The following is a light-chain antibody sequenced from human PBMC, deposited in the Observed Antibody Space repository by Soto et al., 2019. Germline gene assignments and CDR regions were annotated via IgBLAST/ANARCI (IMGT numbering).Light chain of an antibody. CDR3: QHYNSYSEA. J-gene: IGKJ1*01. CDR2: AAS. Sequence: DIQMTQSPSSPSASVGDRVTITCRASQSISSYLNWYQQKPGKAPKLLIYAASSLQSGVPSRFSGSGSGTEFTLTISSLQPDDFATYYCQHYNSYSEAFGQGTKVDIK. V-gene: IGKV1-39*01. CDR1: QSISSY.